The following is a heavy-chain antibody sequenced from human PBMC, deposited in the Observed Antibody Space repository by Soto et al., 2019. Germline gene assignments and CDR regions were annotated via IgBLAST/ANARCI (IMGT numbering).Heavy chain of an antibody. CDR3: AKVASCSINWCFDL. CDR2: ISGSGGST. V-gene: IGHV3-23*01. D-gene: IGHD6-13*01. CDR1: GFTFSSYS. J-gene: IGHJ2*01. Sequence: EVQLLESGGGLVQPGGSLRLSCAASGFTFSSYSMSWVSQAPGKWLEWVSAISGSGGSTYYADSVKGRFTISRDKSKNTLYLQMNSLRAWDTAVYYCAKVASCSINWCFDLWGRGTLVTVSS.